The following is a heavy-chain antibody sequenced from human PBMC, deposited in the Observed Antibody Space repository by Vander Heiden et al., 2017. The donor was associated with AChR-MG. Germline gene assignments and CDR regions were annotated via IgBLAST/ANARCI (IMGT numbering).Heavy chain of an antibody. V-gene: IGHV4-39*01. Sequence: QLQLQESGPGLVKPSETLSLTCTVSGGSISSSSYYWGWIRQPPGKGLEWIGSIYYSGRTYYNPSLKSRVTISVDTSKNQFSLKIRSLTAADTAVYYCATSGFSSGGYRVYRGRGRLITDS. CDR1: GGSISSSSYY. D-gene: IGHD6-19*01. J-gene: IGHJ5*01. CDR3: ATSGFSSGGYRVYRGRGRLITDS. CDR2: IYYSGRT.